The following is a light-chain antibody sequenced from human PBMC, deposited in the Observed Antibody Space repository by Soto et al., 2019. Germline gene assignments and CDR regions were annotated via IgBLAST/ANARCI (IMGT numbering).Light chain of an antibody. V-gene: IGLV2-8*01. J-gene: IGLJ1*01. CDR2: EVS. Sequence: QSVLAQPPSASGSPGQSVTISCTGTSSDVGGYNYVSWYQQHPGKAPKLMIYEVSKRPSGVPDRFSGSKSGNTASLTVSGLQAEAEADYYCSSYAGSNNYVLGNGTKLTV. CDR1: SSDVGGYNY. CDR3: SSYAGSNNYV.